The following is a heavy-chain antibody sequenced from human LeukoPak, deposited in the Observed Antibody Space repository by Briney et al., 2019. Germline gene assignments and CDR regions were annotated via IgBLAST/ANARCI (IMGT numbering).Heavy chain of an antibody. Sequence: GGSLRLSCAASGFTFSDYYMSWLRQAPGKGLEWVSYISSSGSTIYYADSVKGRFTISRDNAKNSLYLQMNSLRAEDTAVYYCAKDQRGYDSSGYLSWGQGTLVTVSS. CDR3: AKDQRGYDSSGYLS. CDR1: GFTFSDYY. V-gene: IGHV3-11*01. D-gene: IGHD3-22*01. CDR2: ISSSGSTI. J-gene: IGHJ5*02.